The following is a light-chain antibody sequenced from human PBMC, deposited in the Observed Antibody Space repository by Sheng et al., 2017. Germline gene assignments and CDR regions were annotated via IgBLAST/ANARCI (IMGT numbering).Light chain of an antibody. J-gene: IGKJ4*01. CDR3: QQRSIWVT. CDR1: HIISAW. CDR2: MAS. V-gene: IGKV1-5*03. Sequence: DIQMTQSPSTLSASVGDRVTITCRASHIISAWLAWYQQKPGKAPKVLISMASSLESGVPSRFSGSGYGTEFTLTISSLEPEDFAVYYCQQRSIWVTFGGGTKVEIK.